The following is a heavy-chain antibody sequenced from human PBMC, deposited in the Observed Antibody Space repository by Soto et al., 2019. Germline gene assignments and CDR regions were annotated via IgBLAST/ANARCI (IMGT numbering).Heavy chain of an antibody. CDR3: AKDFGDYKTDC. J-gene: IGHJ4*02. D-gene: IGHD4-17*01. CDR2: IYYTGST. V-gene: IGHV4-39*02. Sequence: SETLSLTCTVSGGSISSTNNYWGWIRQPPGKGLEWIGSIYYTGSTRYNPSLKSRVTISVDTSKNQFSLKLRSVTAADTAVYYCAKDFGDYKTDCWGQGTLVTSPQ. CDR1: GGSISSTNNY.